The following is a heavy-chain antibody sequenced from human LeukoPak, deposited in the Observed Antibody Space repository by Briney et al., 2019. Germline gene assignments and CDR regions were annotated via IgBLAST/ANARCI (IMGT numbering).Heavy chain of an antibody. J-gene: IGHJ5*02. CDR2: ISSSGSTI. CDR3: ARDLTTGTTYSP. Sequence: GGSLRLSCAASGFTLSDYYMSWIRQAPGKGLEWVSYISSSGSTIYYADSVKGRFTISRDNAKNSLYLQMSSLRAEDTAVYYCARDLTTGTTYSPWGQGTLVTVSS. D-gene: IGHD1-1*01. V-gene: IGHV3-11*01. CDR1: GFTLSDYY.